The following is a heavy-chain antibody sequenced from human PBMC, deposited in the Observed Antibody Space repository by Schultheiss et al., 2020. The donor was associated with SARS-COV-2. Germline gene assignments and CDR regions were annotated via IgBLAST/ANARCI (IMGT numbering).Heavy chain of an antibody. V-gene: IGHV4-59*01. D-gene: IGHD1-14*01. CDR2: IYYSGST. CDR3: ARTFLSPEGGYYYGMDV. Sequence: SETLSLTCTVSGGSISSYYWSWIRQPPGKGLEWIGYIYYSGSTNYNPSLKSRVTISVDTSKNQFSLKLSSVTAADTAVYYCARTFLSPEGGYYYGMDVWGQGTMVTVSS. J-gene: IGHJ6*02. CDR1: GGSISSYY.